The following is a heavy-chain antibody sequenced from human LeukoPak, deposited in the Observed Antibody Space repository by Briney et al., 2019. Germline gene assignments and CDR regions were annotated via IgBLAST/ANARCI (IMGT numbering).Heavy chain of an antibody. Sequence: AGGFLRLSCAASGFTFSDYYMSWIRQAPGKGLEWVSYISSSGSTIYYADSVKGRFTISRDNAKNSLYLQMNSLRAEDTAVYYCARVRWELGAFDIWGQGTMVTVSS. CDR1: GFTFSDYY. D-gene: IGHD1-26*01. J-gene: IGHJ3*02. CDR2: ISSSGSTI. V-gene: IGHV3-11*01. CDR3: ARVRWELGAFDI.